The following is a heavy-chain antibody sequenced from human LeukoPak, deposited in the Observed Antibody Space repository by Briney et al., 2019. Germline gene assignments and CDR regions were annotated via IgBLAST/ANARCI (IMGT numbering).Heavy chain of an antibody. V-gene: IGHV4-39*01. Sequence: SSETLSLTCTVSGGSISSSSYYWGWIRQPPGKGLEWIGSIYYSGSTYYNPSLKSRVTISVDTSKNQFSLKLSSVTAADTAVYYCAGRGYDSSGYYSLVWGQGTLVTVSS. J-gene: IGHJ4*02. D-gene: IGHD3-22*01. CDR2: IYYSGST. CDR1: GGSISSSSYY. CDR3: AGRGYDSSGYYSLV.